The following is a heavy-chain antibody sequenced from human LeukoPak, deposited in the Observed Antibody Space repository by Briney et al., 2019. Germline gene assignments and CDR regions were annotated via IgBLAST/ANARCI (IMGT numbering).Heavy chain of an antibody. CDR1: GYSISSGYY. D-gene: IGHD3-16*02. Sequence: ASETLSLTCAVSGYSISSGYYWGWIRQPPGKGLEWIGSIYHSGSTYYNPSLKSRVTISVDTSKNQFSLKLSSVTAADTAVYYCLSLTGHFDYVWGSYRPNYVDYWGQGTLVTVSS. CDR2: IYHSGST. V-gene: IGHV4-38-2*01. J-gene: IGHJ4*02. CDR3: LSLTGHFDYVWGSYRPNYVDY.